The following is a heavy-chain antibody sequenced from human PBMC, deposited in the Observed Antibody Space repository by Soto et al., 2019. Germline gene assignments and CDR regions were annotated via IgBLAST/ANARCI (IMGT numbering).Heavy chain of an antibody. D-gene: IGHD2-15*01. CDR1: GFIFNTYS. CDR3: ARTLSWRRGPFDS. CDR2: ISGSSQTI. V-gene: IGHV3-48*02. J-gene: IGHJ4*02. Sequence: PGGSLRLACAASGFIFNTYSMNWVRQAPGKGLEWVSYISGSSQTIFYADSVRGRFTISRDNANNSTYLQMVSLRDEDTAVYYCARTLSWRRGPFDSWGQGTLVTASS.